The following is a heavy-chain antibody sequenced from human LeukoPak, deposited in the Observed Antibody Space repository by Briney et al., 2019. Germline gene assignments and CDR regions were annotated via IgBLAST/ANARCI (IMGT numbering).Heavy chain of an antibody. Sequence: PSETLSLTCTVSGGSISSSSYYWGWIRQPPGKGLEWIGSIYYSGSTYYNPSLKSRVTISVDTSKNQFSLKLSSVTAAETAVYYCARQVLMVYAVWGYNWFDPWGQGTLVTVSS. D-gene: IGHD2-8*01. CDR3: ARQVLMVYAVWGYNWFDP. CDR2: IYYSGST. J-gene: IGHJ5*02. CDR1: GGSISSSSYY. V-gene: IGHV4-39*01.